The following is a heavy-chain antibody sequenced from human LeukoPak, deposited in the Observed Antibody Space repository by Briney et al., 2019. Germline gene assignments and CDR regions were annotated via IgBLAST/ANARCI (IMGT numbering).Heavy chain of an antibody. CDR2: IYHSGST. CDR1: GGSISSGGYS. D-gene: IGHD2-21*01. J-gene: IGHJ3*02. Sequence: SETLSLTCTVSGGSISSGGYSWSWIRQPPGKGLEWIGYIYHSGSTYYNPSLKSRVTISVDRSKNQFSLKLSSVTAADTAVYYCARVSDSDAFDIWGQGTMVTVSS. V-gene: IGHV4-30-2*01. CDR3: ARVSDSDAFDI.